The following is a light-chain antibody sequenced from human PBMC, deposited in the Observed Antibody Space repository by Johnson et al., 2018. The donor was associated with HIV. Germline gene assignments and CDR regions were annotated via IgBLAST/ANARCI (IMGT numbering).Light chain of an antibody. V-gene: IGLV1-51*02. CDR3: GTWDSSLSAGRV. Sequence: QSVLTQPPSVSAAPGQKVTISCSGSSSNIGNNYVSWYQQLPGTAPKLLIYENNKRPSGIPDRFSASKSGTSATLGITGLQTGDEADYYCGTWDSSLSAGRVFGTGTKVTVL. CDR2: ENN. J-gene: IGLJ1*01. CDR1: SSNIGNNY.